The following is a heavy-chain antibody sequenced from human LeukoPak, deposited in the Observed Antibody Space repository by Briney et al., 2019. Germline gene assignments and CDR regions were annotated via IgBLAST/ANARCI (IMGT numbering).Heavy chain of an antibody. CDR1: GGSISSGGYY. CDR3: ARGHYYDSSGYSPRASLDFDY. V-gene: IGHV4-31*03. Sequence: SETLSLTCTVSGGSISSGGYYWSWIRQHPGKGLEWLGYIYYSGSTYYNPSLKSRVTISVDTSKNQFSLKLSSVTAADTAVYYCARGHYYDSSGYSPRASLDFDYWGQGTLVTVSS. D-gene: IGHD3-22*01. CDR2: IYYSGST. J-gene: IGHJ4*02.